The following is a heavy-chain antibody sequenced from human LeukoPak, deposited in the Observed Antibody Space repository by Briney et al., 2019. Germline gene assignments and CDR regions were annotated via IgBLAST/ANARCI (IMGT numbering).Heavy chain of an antibody. Sequence: PSETLSLTCAVYGGSFSGYYWSWIGQPPPKGRDWMGEINHSGSTNYNPSLKSRVTISVDTSNNQFSLKLSSVTAADTAVYYCARGHRSGWYRYYFDYWGQGTLVTVSS. J-gene: IGHJ4*02. V-gene: IGHV4-34*01. CDR1: GGSFSGYY. CDR2: INHSGST. D-gene: IGHD6-19*01. CDR3: ARGHRSGWYRYYFDY.